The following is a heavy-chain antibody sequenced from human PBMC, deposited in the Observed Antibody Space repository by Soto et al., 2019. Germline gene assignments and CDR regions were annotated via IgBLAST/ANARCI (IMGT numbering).Heavy chain of an antibody. V-gene: IGHV3-64*01. CDR2: ISSNGGST. CDR3: ARPAKSRSVWYRGDAFDI. CDR1: GFIVSNYP. D-gene: IGHD6-19*01. Sequence: EVQMVESGGALVQPGGSLRLSCADSGFIVSNYPMHWVRQAPGKGLEYVSAISSNGGSTYYANSVKGRFTSSRDNSKNTMYLQMVSLRAEDMDVYDCARPAKSRSVWYRGDAFDIWGQGTVVTVSS. J-gene: IGHJ3*02.